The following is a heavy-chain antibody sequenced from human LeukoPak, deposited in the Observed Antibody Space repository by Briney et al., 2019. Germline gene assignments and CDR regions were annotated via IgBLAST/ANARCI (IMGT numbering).Heavy chain of an antibody. CDR1: GFTFSSYE. CDR3: ARDSGYAFDI. D-gene: IGHD1-26*01. V-gene: IGHV3-48*03. CDR2: ISSSGSTI. J-gene: IGHJ3*02. Sequence: GGSLRLSCAASGFTFSSYEMNWVRQAPGKGLEWVSYISSSGSTIYYADSVKGRFTISRDNAKNSLYLQMNSLRAEDTAVYYCARDSGYAFDIWGQGTMVTVSS.